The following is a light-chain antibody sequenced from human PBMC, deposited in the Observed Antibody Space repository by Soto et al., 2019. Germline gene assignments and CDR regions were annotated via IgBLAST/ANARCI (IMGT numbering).Light chain of an antibody. CDR2: KDT. Sequence: SYELTQPPSVSVSPGQTASINCTGDGLPKKYAYWYQQKPGQAPVLVMYKDTVRSSGIPERFSASSSGTTVTLTISGVQAEDEADYYCQSSDNSNSYVVFGGGTKLTVL. CDR1: GLPKKY. J-gene: IGLJ2*01. CDR3: QSSDNSNSYVV. V-gene: IGLV3-25*03.